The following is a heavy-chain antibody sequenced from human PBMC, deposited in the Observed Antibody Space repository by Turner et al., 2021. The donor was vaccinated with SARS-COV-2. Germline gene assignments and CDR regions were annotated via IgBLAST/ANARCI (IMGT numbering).Heavy chain of an antibody. V-gene: IGHV4-59*08. CDR2: IYYSGST. CDR1: VGSVGSNY. Sequence: QVQLQDSGPGLVKPSETLSLTCTVSVGSVGSNYWSWIRQPPGKGLEWIGYIYYSGSTKYNPSLKSRVTISVDTSKSQFSLKLSSVTAADTAVYYCARGFDYWGQGTLVTVSS. CDR3: ARGFDY. J-gene: IGHJ4*02.